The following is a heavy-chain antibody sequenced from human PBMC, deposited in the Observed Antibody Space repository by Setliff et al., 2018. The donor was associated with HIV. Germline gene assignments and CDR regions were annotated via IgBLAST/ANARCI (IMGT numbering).Heavy chain of an antibody. V-gene: IGHV3-7*01. D-gene: IGHD2-2*01. CDR3: ARDPGYCSSTSCYVGKRPVY. CDR1: GFTFNGYA. J-gene: IGHJ4*02. CDR2: IKGDGSET. Sequence: PGGSLRLSCVGSGFTFNGYAMNWVRQAPGKRPEWVANIKGDGSETYYVDFVKGRFTISRDNAKNSLYLQMNSLRAEDTAVYYCARDPGYCSSTSCYVGKRPVYWGQGTLVTVSS.